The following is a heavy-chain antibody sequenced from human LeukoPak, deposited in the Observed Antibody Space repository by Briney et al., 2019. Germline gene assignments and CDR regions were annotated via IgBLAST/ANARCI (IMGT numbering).Heavy chain of an antibody. Sequence: EASVKVSCKASGYTFTSYYMHWVRQAPGQGLEWMGIINPSGGSTSYAQKFQGRVTMTRDTSTSTVYMELSSLRSEDTAVYYCARDRSGDDYGETRWVDVWGQGTTVTVSS. D-gene: IGHD4-17*01. CDR1: GYTFTSYY. J-gene: IGHJ6*02. V-gene: IGHV1-46*01. CDR2: INPSGGST. CDR3: ARDRSGDDYGETRWVDV.